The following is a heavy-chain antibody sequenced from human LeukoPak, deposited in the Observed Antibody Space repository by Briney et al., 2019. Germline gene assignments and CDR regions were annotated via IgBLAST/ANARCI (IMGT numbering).Heavy chain of an antibody. Sequence: PGGSLRLSCAASGFSFSSFALNWVRQAPGKGLEWVSSISSSGSSTYYADSVKGRFTISRDNSKNTLFLQMNSLRAEDTAVYYCATQRSGWHYFDYWGQGTLVTVSS. CDR3: ATQRSGWHYFDY. CDR2: ISSSGSST. J-gene: IGHJ4*02. D-gene: IGHD6-19*01. CDR1: GFSFSSFA. V-gene: IGHV3-23*01.